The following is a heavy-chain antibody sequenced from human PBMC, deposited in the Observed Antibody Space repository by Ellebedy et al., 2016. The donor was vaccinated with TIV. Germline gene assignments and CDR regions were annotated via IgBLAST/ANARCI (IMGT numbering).Heavy chain of an antibody. CDR1: GGSISSYY. J-gene: IGHJ4*02. D-gene: IGHD2-15*01. CDR2: IYYSGST. Sequence: SETLSLTCTVSGGSISSYYWSWIRQPPGKGLEWIGYIYYSGSTNYNPSLKSRVTISVDTSKNQFSLKLSSVTAADTAVYYCARHPLKRWWPPDYWGQGTLVTVSS. V-gene: IGHV4-59*08. CDR3: ARHPLKRWWPPDY.